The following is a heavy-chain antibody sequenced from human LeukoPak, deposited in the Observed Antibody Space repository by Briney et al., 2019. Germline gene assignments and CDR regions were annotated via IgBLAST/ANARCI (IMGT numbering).Heavy chain of an antibody. Sequence: SETLSLTCTVSGVSIRTYYWNWIRQPPGKGPEWIGYIYRGSTNYNPSFESRVTISVDTSKNQFSLKLSSVTAADTAVYYCARGGNYEIDYWGQGILVTVSS. V-gene: IGHV4-59*01. CDR2: IYRGST. CDR1: GVSIRTYY. J-gene: IGHJ4*02. D-gene: IGHD1-7*01. CDR3: ARGGNYEIDY.